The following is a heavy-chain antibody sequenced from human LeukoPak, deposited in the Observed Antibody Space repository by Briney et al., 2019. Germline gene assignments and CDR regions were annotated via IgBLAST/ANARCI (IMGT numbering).Heavy chain of an antibody. CDR3: ARDQLAFSGYDTLFDY. Sequence: GGSLRLSCAASGFTFSSYAFHWVRQAPGKGLQWVAVISYEGSNKYYADSVKGRFTISRDDSKSTVYLQMNSLRSEDTAVYYCARDQLAFSGYDTLFDYWGQGTLVAVSS. J-gene: IGHJ4*02. D-gene: IGHD5-12*01. CDR2: ISYEGSNK. V-gene: IGHV3-30*04. CDR1: GFTFSSYA.